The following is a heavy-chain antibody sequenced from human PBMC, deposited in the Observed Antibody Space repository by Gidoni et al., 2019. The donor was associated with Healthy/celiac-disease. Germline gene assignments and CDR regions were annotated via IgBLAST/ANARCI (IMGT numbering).Heavy chain of an antibody. J-gene: IGHJ5*02. Sequence: QVQLVESGGGVVQPGRSLRLSCAASVFTFSSYGMHWVRQAPGKGLEWVAVIWYDGSNKYYADSGKGRFTISRDNSKNTRYLQMNSLRAEDTAVYYCARDAGIGWFDPWGQGTLVTVSS. V-gene: IGHV3-33*01. CDR1: VFTFSSYG. CDR2: IWYDGSNK. D-gene: IGHD3-10*01. CDR3: ARDAGIGWFDP.